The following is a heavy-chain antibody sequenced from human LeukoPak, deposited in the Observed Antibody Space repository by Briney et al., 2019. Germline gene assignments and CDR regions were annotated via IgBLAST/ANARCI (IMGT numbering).Heavy chain of an antibody. V-gene: IGHV3-74*03. CDR2: INGDGTST. Sequence: PGGSLRLSCAASGFTFTSYWMHWVRQAPGKGLVWVSRINGDGTSTEYADSVKGRFTISRDNAKNTLFLRMNSLRADDTAVYYCIRTALTGDIWGQGTLVTVSS. CDR3: IRTALTGDI. CDR1: GFTFTSYW. J-gene: IGHJ4*02. D-gene: IGHD7-27*01.